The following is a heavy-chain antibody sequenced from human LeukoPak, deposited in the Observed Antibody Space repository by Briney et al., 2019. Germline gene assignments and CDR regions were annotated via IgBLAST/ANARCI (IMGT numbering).Heavy chain of an antibody. CDR2: ISSSSSYI. D-gene: IGHD2-2*01. J-gene: IGHJ4*02. CDR1: GFTFSSYS. Sequence: GGSLRLSCAASGFTFSSYSMNWVRQAPGKGLEWVSSISSSSSYIYYADSVKGRFTISRDNAKNSLYLQMNSLRAEDTALYHCARDGCSSTSCHDYWGQGTLVTVSS. V-gene: IGHV3-21*04. CDR3: ARDGCSSTSCHDY.